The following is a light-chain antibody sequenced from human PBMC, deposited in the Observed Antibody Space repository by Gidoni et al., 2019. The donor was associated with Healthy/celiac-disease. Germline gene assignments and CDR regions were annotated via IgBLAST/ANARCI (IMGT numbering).Light chain of an antibody. CDR1: QRVSSY. Sequence: ELVLTQSPATLSLSPGERASLSCRASQRVSSYLAWYQQKPGQAPRLLIYDASNRAAGIPARFSGSGSGTDVTLTISSLEPEDFAVYYCQQRSNWPPFTFXPXTKVDIK. CDR2: DAS. CDR3: QQRSNWPPFT. J-gene: IGKJ3*01. V-gene: IGKV3-11*01.